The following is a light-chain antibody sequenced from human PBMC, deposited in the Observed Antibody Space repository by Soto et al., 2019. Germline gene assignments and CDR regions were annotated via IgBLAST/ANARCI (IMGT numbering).Light chain of an antibody. CDR2: DAS. CDR3: QQYNSYPYT. J-gene: IGKJ2*01. CDR1: QSISTW. Sequence: DIQMTQSPSTVSASVGDGVSITCRASQSISTWLAWYQQKPGKAPKLLIYDASTLESGVPSGFSGSGSGTEFTLTISSRQPDDFATYYCQQYNSYPYTFGQGNDWRL. V-gene: IGKV1-5*01.